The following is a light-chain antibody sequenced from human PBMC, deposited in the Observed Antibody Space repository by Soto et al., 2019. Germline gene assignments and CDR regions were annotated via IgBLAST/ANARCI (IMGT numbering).Light chain of an antibody. Sequence: QSVLTQPASVSGSAGQSISISCTGTSSDIGRYNFVSWYQQRPGQAPKLLIFDVSHRPSGISDRFSGSKSGYTASLTISGLQAEDEAYYYCNSYTSTSPPYVFGTRTKVTVL. CDR3: NSYTSTSPPYV. CDR2: DVS. CDR1: SSDIGRYNF. V-gene: IGLV2-14*01. J-gene: IGLJ1*01.